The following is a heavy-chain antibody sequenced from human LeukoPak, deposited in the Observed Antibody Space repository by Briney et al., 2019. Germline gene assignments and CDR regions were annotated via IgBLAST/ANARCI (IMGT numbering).Heavy chain of an antibody. D-gene: IGHD3-10*01. Sequence: TGGSLRLSCAASGFTFSNAWMSWVRQAPGKGLEWVGRIKSKTDGGTTDYAAPVKGRFTISRDDSKNTLYLQMNSLKTEDTAVYYCTTDGGGFGELLSYSFDYWGQGTLVTVSS. V-gene: IGHV3-15*01. J-gene: IGHJ4*02. CDR3: TTDGGGFGELLSYSFDY. CDR2: IKSKTDGGTT. CDR1: GFTFSNAW.